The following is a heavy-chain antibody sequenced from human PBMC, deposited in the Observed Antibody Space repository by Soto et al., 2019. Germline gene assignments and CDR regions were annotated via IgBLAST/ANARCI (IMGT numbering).Heavy chain of an antibody. CDR2: ISGSGGST. CDR3: AKDITMVRGVINY. J-gene: IGHJ4*02. V-gene: IGHV3-23*01. Sequence: EVQLLESGGGLEQPGRSLRLSCAASGFTFSSYAMSWVRQAPGKGLEWVSAISGSGGSTYYADSVKGRFTISRDNSKNTLYLQMNSLRAEDTAVYYCAKDITMVRGVINYWGQGTLVTVSS. D-gene: IGHD3-10*01. CDR1: GFTFSSYA.